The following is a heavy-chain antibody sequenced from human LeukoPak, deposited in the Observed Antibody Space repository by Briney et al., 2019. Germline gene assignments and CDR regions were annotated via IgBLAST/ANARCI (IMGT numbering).Heavy chain of an antibody. CDR1: GYTFTSNY. CDR2: INPNSGGT. Sequence: EASVKVSCKAFGYTFTSNYMHWVRQAPGQGLEWMGWINPNSGGTNYAQKFQGRVTMTRDTSISTAYMELSSLRSEDTAVYYCARAPPGGNSRYYYYYMDVWGKGTTVTVSS. J-gene: IGHJ6*03. V-gene: IGHV1-2*02. CDR3: ARAPPGGNSRYYYYYMDV. D-gene: IGHD4-23*01.